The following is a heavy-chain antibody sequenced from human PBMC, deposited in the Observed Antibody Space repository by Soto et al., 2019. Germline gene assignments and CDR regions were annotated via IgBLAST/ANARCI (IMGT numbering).Heavy chain of an antibody. CDR1: GLTFSTDE. V-gene: IGHV3-48*03. J-gene: IGHJ4*02. CDR3: VREGGRLAFDS. CDR2: ISYTSTTI. Sequence: EVQLVASGGDLVPPGGSLRLSCAVSGLTFSTDEMNWVRQAPGKGLEWLAYISYTSTTIKYADSVKGRFAVSRDNAKKSLYLQMNNLRVEDTAIYYCVREGGRLAFDSWGQGTLVTVSS. D-gene: IGHD1-1*01.